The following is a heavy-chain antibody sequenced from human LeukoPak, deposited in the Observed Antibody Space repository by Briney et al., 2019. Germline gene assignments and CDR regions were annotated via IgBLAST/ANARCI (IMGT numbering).Heavy chain of an antibody. CDR3: TTRTAVAEYYFDY. V-gene: IGHV3-23*01. J-gene: IGHJ4*02. D-gene: IGHD6-19*01. CDR1: GFTFSNYG. CDR2: LSSSGGST. Sequence: GGSLRLSCAASGFTFSNYGMNWVRQAPGKGLEWVSALSSSGGSTYYADSVKGRFTISRDDSKNTLYLQMNSLKTEDTAVYYCTTRTAVAEYYFDYWGQGTLVTVSS.